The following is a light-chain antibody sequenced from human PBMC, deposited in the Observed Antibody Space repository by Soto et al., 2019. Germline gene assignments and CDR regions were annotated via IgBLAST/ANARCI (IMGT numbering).Light chain of an antibody. CDR1: QNISNY. Sequence: ETVMRQSPATLSVSPGERATLSCRASQNISNYLIWYQQKPGQAPRLLIYDVSNRAAGIPARFSGSGSGTDFTLTISSLEPEDFAVYYCQQRSNWPRTFGQGTKVDIK. V-gene: IGKV3-11*01. J-gene: IGKJ1*01. CDR2: DVS. CDR3: QQRSNWPRT.